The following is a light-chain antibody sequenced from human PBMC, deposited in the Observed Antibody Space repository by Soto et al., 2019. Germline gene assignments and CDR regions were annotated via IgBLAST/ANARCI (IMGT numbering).Light chain of an antibody. V-gene: IGLV8-61*01. J-gene: IGLJ2*01. CDR2: STN. CDR1: SGSVSTSYY. CDR3: ELYMGSGISV. Sequence: QTVVTQAPSFSVSPGGTVTLTCGLSSGSVSTSYYPSWYQQTPGQAPRTLIYSTNTRSSGVPDRFSGSILGNKAALTITGAQADDESDYYCELYMGSGISVFGGGTKLTVL.